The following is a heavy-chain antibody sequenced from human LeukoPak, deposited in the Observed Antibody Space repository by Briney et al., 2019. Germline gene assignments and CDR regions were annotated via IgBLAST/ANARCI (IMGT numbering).Heavy chain of an antibody. J-gene: IGHJ4*02. CDR1: GFTFSSYE. CDR2: ISSSGSTI. D-gene: IGHD5-24*01. Sequence: GGSLRLPCAASGFTFSSYEMNWVRQAPGKGLEWVSYISSSGSTIYYADSVKGRFTISRDNAKNSLYLQMNSLRAEDTAVYYCARRDGYNSPWGQGTLVTVSS. CDR3: ARRDGYNSP. V-gene: IGHV3-48*03.